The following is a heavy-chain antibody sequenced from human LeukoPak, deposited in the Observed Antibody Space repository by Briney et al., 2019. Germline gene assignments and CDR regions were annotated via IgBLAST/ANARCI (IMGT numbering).Heavy chain of an antibody. J-gene: IGHJ4*02. CDR3: ARARGSYPYFDY. CDR2: ISNSGTII. V-gene: IGHV3-11*04. Sequence: PGGSLRLSCAASGFTFSDYYMTWIRQAPGKGLEWVSYISNSGTIIYYADSVKGLFTISRDNAKNSLFLQMNNLRAEDTAVYYCARARGSYPYFDYWGQGTLVTVSS. D-gene: IGHD1-26*01. CDR1: GFTFSDYY.